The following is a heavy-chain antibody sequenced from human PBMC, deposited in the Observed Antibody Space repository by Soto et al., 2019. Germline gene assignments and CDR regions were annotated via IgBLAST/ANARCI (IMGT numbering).Heavy chain of an antibody. CDR3: ARAGGAPSDGLDYFDS. Sequence: TLTVWGGFGSSDRKWGWVGLPPGKGLECIGHIYYSGNTDYNPSLKSRLAISIDTSKKQFSLKLSSVTAADTPVYFSARAGGAPSDGLDYFDSWGQGSLVTVS. D-gene: IGHD3-16*01. J-gene: IGHJ4*02. CDR1: GGFGSSDRK. CDR2: IYYSGNT. V-gene: IGHV4-30-4*01.